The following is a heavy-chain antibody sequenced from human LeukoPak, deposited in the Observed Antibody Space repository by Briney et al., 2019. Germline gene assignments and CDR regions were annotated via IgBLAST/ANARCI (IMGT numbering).Heavy chain of an antibody. CDR1: GFTFSDYP. Sequence: GGSLRLSCSASGFTFSDYPMHWVRQAPGKGLDWVSAISGSGTTTYYADSVKGRFTISRDISKNTLYLQMNSLRAEDTAVYYCAKPLSAASGTDFHYWGQGTLVTVSS. J-gene: IGHJ4*02. D-gene: IGHD6-13*01. V-gene: IGHV3-23*01. CDR3: AKPLSAASGTDFHY. CDR2: ISGSGTTT.